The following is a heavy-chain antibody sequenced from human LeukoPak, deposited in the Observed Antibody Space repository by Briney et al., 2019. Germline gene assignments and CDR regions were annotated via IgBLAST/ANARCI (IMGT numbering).Heavy chain of an antibody. CDR3: AKAMMVVTLGPFDY. V-gene: IGHV3-23*01. J-gene: IGHJ4*02. CDR2: ISGSGGST. Sequence: GGSLRLSCAASGFTFSTYSMNWVRQAPGKGLEWVSAISGSGGSTYYADSVKGRFTISRDNSKNTLYLQMNSLRPEDTAVYYCAKAMMVVTLGPFDYWGQGTLVTVSS. D-gene: IGHD3-22*01. CDR1: GFTFSTYS.